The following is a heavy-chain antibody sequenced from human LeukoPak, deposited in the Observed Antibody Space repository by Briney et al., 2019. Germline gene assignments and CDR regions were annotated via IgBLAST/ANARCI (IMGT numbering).Heavy chain of an antibody. CDR2: IYYSGST. J-gene: IGHJ4*02. CDR1: GGSISSGGYY. D-gene: IGHD5-24*01. CDR3: AGIPRDGYNRALDY. Sequence: SETLSLTCTVSGGSISSGGYYWSWIRQHPGKGLEWIGYIYYSGSTNYNPSLKSRVTISVDTSKNQFSLKLSSVTAADTAVYYCAGIPRDGYNRALDYWGQGTLVTVSS. V-gene: IGHV4-61*08.